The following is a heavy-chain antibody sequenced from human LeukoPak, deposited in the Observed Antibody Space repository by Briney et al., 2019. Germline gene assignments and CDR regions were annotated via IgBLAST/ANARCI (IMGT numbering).Heavy chain of an antibody. D-gene: IGHD6-19*01. CDR2: IYYNGST. J-gene: IGHJ5*02. V-gene: IGHV4-59*08. CDR3: ARHPYSSGWGGWFDP. CDR1: GFSVSVNY. Sequence: GSLRLSCTASGFSVSVNYMSWIRQPPGKGLEWIGYIYYNGSTNYNPSLKSRVTISVDTSKNQFSLNLSSVTAADTAVYHCARHPYSSGWGGWFDPWGQGTLVTVSS.